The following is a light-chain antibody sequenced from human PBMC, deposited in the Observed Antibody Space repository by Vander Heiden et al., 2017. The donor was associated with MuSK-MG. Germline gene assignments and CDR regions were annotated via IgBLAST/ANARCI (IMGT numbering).Light chain of an antibody. V-gene: IGLV3-1*01. CDR3: QEWDSSTAV. J-gene: IGLJ3*02. CDR1: KLGDKF. CDR2: QDS. Sequence: SYELTQPPSLSVSPGQTANITCSGDKLGDKFVSWYQQRPGQAPIWCIYQDSKRPSGIPERFSGSNSGNKVTLTISGTQAVDEADYSSQEWDSSTAVFGGGTKLTVL.